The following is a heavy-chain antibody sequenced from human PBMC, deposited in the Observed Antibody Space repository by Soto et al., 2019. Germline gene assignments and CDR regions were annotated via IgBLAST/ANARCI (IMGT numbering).Heavy chain of an antibody. Sequence: SVKVSCKPSGGTFSSYAISWVRQAPGQGLEWMGGIIPIFGTANYAQKFQGRVTITADKSTSTAYMELSSLRSEDTAVYYCARALVYDFWSGYYPYYYGMDVWGQGTTVTGSS. CDR2: IIPIFGTA. J-gene: IGHJ6*02. V-gene: IGHV1-69*06. CDR1: GGTFSSYA. D-gene: IGHD3-3*01. CDR3: ARALVYDFWSGYYPYYYGMDV.